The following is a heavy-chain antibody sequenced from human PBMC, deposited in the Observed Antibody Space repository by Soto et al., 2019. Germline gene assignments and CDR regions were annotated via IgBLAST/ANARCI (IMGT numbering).Heavy chain of an antibody. V-gene: IGHV4-31*03. J-gene: IGHJ4*02. CDR1: NGSISDGGYY. D-gene: IGHD2-15*01. CDR2: IYYSGRA. CDR3: ARGTGHSAISL. Sequence: QVQLRESGPGLVKPSQTLSLTCTVSNGSISDGGYYWTWIRQLPGMGLEWIGYIYYSGRAFYSPSFKSRFAISLDTAENQFSLRLGSVTAADTAVYFCARGTGHSAISLWGQGTLVTVSS.